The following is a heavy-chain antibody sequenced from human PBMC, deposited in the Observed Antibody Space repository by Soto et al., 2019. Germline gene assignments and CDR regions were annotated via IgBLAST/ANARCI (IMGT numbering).Heavy chain of an antibody. Sequence: QVQLVQSGAEVKKPGTSVKVSCKASGYTFSSYDISWVRQAPGQGLEWMGWLSSNNGNTNYAQKVQGRLTMTTDTSTSTAYMELTSLRSDDTAVYYCARSYQPYSTPAGYWGQGTLVTVSS. J-gene: IGHJ4*02. CDR1: GYTFSSYD. D-gene: IGHD2-21*01. CDR2: LSSNNGNT. CDR3: ARSYQPYSTPAGY. V-gene: IGHV1-18*01.